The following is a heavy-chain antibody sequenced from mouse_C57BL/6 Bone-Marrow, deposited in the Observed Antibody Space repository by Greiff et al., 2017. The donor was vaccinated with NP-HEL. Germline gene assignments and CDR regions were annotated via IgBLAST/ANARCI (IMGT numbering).Heavy chain of an antibody. CDR1: GYTFTSYW. D-gene: IGHD1-1*01. V-gene: IGHV1-55*01. CDR2: IYPGSGST. Sequence: QVQLQQPGAELVKPGASVKMSCKASGYTFTSYWITWVKQRPGQGLEWIGDIYPGSGSTNYNEKFKSKATLTVETSSSTAYMQLISLTSEDSAVYYCAISPLSTTFLYWYFDVWGTGTTVTVSS. CDR3: AISPLSTTFLYWYFDV. J-gene: IGHJ1*03.